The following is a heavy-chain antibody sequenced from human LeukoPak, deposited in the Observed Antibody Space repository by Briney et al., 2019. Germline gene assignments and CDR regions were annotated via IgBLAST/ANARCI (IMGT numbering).Heavy chain of an antibody. CDR1: GFTFSSYA. CDR2: ISGSGGST. Sequence: GRSLRLSCAASGFTFSSYAMSWVRQAPGKGLEWVSAISGSGGSTYYADSVKGRFTISRDNSKNTLYLQMNSLRAEDTAVYYCAKVERLLWFGELLPLDYWGQGTLVTVSS. V-gene: IGHV3-23*01. CDR3: AKVERLLWFGELLPLDY. J-gene: IGHJ4*02. D-gene: IGHD3-10*01.